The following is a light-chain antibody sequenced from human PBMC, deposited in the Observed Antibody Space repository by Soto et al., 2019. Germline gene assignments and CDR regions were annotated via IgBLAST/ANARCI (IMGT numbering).Light chain of an antibody. V-gene: IGKV1-5*03. J-gene: IGKJ1*01. CDR1: QSIGSW. CDR3: QQYNSYPWT. CDR2: KAS. Sequence: DIQITQSPSTLSASVGDRVTITCRASQSIGSWLAWYQQKPGKAPKLLIYKASTLESGVPSNFSGSGSGAEFTLTINSLQPEDFATYYCQQYNSYPWTFGQGTKVDIK.